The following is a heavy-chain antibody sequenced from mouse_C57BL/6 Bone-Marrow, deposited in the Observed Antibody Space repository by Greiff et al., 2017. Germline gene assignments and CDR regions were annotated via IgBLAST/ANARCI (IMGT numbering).Heavy chain of an antibody. CDR2: IDPSDSYT. CDR1: GYTFTSYW. J-gene: IGHJ3*01. CDR3: SRSDLYGSSPAWFAY. Sequence: QVQLQQPGAELVMPGASVKLSCKASGYTFTSYWMHWVKLRPGQGLEWIGEIDPSDSYTNYNQKFKGKSTLTVDKSSSPAYMQLSSLTSEDSAVYYCSRSDLYGSSPAWFAYWGQGTLVTVSA. D-gene: IGHD1-1*01. V-gene: IGHV1-69*01.